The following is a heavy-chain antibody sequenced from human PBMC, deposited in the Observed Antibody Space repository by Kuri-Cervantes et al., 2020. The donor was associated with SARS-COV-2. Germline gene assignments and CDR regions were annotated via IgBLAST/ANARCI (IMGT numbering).Heavy chain of an antibody. D-gene: IGHD7-27*01. CDR3: ARLGITDSFDY. CDR2: ISWNSGSI. CDR1: GFTFDDYA. V-gene: IGHV3-9*01. Sequence: LSLTCAASGFTFDDYAMHWVRQAPGKGLEWVSGISWNSGSIGYADSVKGRFTISRDNAKNSLYLQMNSLRAEDTAVYYCARLGITDSFDYWGQGTLVTVSS. J-gene: IGHJ4*02.